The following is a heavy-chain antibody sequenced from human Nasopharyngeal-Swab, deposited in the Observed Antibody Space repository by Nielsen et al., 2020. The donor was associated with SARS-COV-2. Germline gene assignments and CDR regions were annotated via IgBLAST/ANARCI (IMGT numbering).Heavy chain of an antibody. CDR2: TYYRSKWYN. Sequence: SETLSLTCAISGAIVSSNSAAWNWIRQSPSRGLEWLGRTYYRSKWYNDYAVSVKSRITINPDTSKNQFSLQLNSVTPEDTAVYYCARDGWWGTGGYFDYWGQGTLVTVSS. CDR3: ARDGWWGTGGYFDY. V-gene: IGHV6-1*01. CDR1: GAIVSSNSAA. D-gene: IGHD2-8*02. J-gene: IGHJ4*02.